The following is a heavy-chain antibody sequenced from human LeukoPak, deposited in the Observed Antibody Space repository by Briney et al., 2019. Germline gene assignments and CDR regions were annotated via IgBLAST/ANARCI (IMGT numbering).Heavy chain of an antibody. V-gene: IGHV3-48*04. CDR1: GFSFSSYS. CDR3: ARDPAGPFGY. J-gene: IGHJ4*02. Sequence: GGSLRLSCVASGFSFSSYSMNWIRQAPGKGPEWVAYIDNTSTTTYYADSVKGRFTISRDNAKNSLYLQMNSLRAEDTAVYYCARDPAGPFGYWGQGTLVTVSS. CDR2: IDNTSTTT.